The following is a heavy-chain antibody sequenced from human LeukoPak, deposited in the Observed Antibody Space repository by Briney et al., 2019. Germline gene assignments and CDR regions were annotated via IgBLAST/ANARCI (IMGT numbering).Heavy chain of an antibody. CDR2: ISGSGGST. CDR1: GFTFSNYA. V-gene: IGHV3-23*01. CDR3: VSLGYSSSSVRY. J-gene: IGHJ4*02. Sequence: GGSLRLSCAASGFTFSNYAMTWVRQALGKGLEWVSVISGSGGSTYYADSVKGRFTISRDNSKNTLYLQMNSLRAEDTAVYFCVSLGYSSSSVRYWGQGTLVTVSS. D-gene: IGHD6-6*01.